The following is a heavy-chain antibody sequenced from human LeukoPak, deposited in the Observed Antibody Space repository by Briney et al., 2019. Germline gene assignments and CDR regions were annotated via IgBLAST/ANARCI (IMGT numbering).Heavy chain of an antibody. D-gene: IGHD3-3*01. V-gene: IGHV3-48*03. CDR2: ISSSGGTI. CDR1: GFTFITFE. Sequence: GGSLRLSCAASGFTFITFEMNWVRQAPGKGLEWVSYISSSGGTIYYADSVKGRFTISRDNAKNSLYLQMNGLRAEDTAVYYCARGGGVLRFLEWQSPYYFDYWGQGTLVTVSS. CDR3: ARGGGVLRFLEWQSPYYFDY. J-gene: IGHJ4*02.